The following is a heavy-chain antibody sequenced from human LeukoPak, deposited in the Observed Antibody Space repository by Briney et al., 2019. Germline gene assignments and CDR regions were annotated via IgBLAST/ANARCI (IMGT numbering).Heavy chain of an antibody. CDR1: GGSISSSDYY. D-gene: IGHD3-16*01. Sequence: SETLSLTCTVSGGSISSSDYYWSWIRQPPGKGLEWIGYIYYSGSTYYNPSLKSRVTISVDTSKNQFSLKLSSVTAADTAVYYCARAYLGEFLYYFDYWGQGTLVTVSS. CDR2: IYYSGST. V-gene: IGHV4-30-4*01. J-gene: IGHJ4*02. CDR3: ARAYLGEFLYYFDY.